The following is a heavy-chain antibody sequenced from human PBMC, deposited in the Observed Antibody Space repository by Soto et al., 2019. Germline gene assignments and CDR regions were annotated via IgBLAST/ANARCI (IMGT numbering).Heavy chain of an antibody. CDR1: GFMLNNSA. CDR3: ARAKAVVIAALDI. D-gene: IGHD2-21*01. CDR2: VSDNGGSRGGT. J-gene: IGHJ3*02. V-gene: IGHV3-23*01. Sequence: PWVSLRLSCKASGFMLNNSAMTWVRQAPGQGLQWVASVSDNGGSRGGTYYADSVKGRFTISRDNSKNTLYLQLDSLTGADTAVYYCARAKAVVIAALDIWGQGTMVTVSS.